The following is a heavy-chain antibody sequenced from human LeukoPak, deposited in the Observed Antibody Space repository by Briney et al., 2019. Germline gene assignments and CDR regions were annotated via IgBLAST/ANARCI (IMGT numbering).Heavy chain of an antibody. CDR1: GFTFSSYA. Sequence: GGSLRLSCAASGFTFSSYAMSWVRQAPGKGLEWVSAISGSGGSTYYADSVKGRFTISRDNSKNTLYLQMNSLRAEDTAVYYCAKVTYCGGDCYLTYYYYYYMDVWGKGTTVTVSS. D-gene: IGHD2-21*02. CDR2: ISGSGGST. CDR3: AKVTYCGGDCYLTYYYYYYMDV. V-gene: IGHV3-23*01. J-gene: IGHJ6*03.